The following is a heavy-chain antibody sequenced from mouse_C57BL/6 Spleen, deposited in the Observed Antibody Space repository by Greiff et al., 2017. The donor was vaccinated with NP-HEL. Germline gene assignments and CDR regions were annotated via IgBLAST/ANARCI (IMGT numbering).Heavy chain of an antibody. Sequence: VQRVESGAELARPGASVKLSCKASGYTFTSYGISWVKQRTGQGLEWIGEIYPRSGNTYYNEKFKGKATLTADKSSSTAYMELRSLTSEDSAVYFCAREDYYGSSYDYAMDYWGQGTSVTVSS. D-gene: IGHD1-1*01. CDR3: AREDYYGSSYDYAMDY. V-gene: IGHV1-81*01. CDR2: IYPRSGNT. CDR1: GYTFTSYG. J-gene: IGHJ4*01.